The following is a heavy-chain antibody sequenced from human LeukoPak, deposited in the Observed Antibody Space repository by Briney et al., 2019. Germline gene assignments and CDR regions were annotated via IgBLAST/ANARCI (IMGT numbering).Heavy chain of an antibody. Sequence: PSETLSLTCTVSGGSISSYYWSWIRQPPGKGLEWIGYIYYSGSTNYNPSLKSRVTMSVDTSKNQFSLKLSSVTAADTAVYYCARDGDILTGYYNVRDAFDIWGQGTMVTVSS. CDR3: ARDGDILTGYYNVRDAFDI. V-gene: IGHV4-59*12. D-gene: IGHD3-9*01. J-gene: IGHJ3*02. CDR1: GGSISSYY. CDR2: IYYSGST.